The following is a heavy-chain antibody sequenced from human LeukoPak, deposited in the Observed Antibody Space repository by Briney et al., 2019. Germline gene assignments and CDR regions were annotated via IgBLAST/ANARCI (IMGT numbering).Heavy chain of an antibody. Sequence: GGSLRLSCAASGLTFDTYSMNWVRQAPGKGLEWISFITSSSSHIYYAETVKGRFTISRDNAKNSLYLQMNSLRAEDTAVYYCARDNTYYYDSSGYYFKVGHYYYYGMDVWGQGTTVTVSS. J-gene: IGHJ6*02. D-gene: IGHD3-22*01. CDR2: ITSSSSHI. V-gene: IGHV3-21*05. CDR3: ARDNTYYYDSSGYYFKVGHYYYYGMDV. CDR1: GLTFDTYS.